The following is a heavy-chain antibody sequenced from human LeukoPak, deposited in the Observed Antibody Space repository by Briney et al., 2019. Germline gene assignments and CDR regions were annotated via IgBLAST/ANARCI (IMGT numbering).Heavy chain of an antibody. V-gene: IGHV5-51*01. D-gene: IGHD1-26*01. CDR1: GYSFTSYW. J-gene: IGHJ4*02. Sequence: GESLKISCKGSGYSFTSYWIGRVRQMPGKGLKWMGIIYPGDSDARYSPSFQGQVTISADKSVSTAYLQWSSLKASDTAMYYCARRRDLYSGSYYPFDYWGQGTLVTFSS. CDR2: IYPGDSDA. CDR3: ARRRDLYSGSYYPFDY.